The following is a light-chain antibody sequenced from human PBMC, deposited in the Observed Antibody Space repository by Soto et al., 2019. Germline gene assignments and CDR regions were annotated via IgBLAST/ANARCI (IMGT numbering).Light chain of an antibody. CDR2: GAS. J-gene: IGKJ1*01. CDR3: QQYNNWPPWT. Sequence: EVVMTQSPATLSVSPGDGATLSCRASQYIVNNLACYQQRTGQAPRLLIYGASTRATGVPARFSGSGSGTEFTLTISSSQSEDFVVYYCQQYNNWPPWTFGQGTKFEIK. CDR1: QYIVNN. V-gene: IGKV3-15*01.